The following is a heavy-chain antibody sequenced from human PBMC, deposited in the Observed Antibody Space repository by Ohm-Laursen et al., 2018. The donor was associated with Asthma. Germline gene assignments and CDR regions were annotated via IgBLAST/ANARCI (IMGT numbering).Heavy chain of an antibody. CDR3: ARDRDYYDSSPDY. D-gene: IGHD3-22*01. V-gene: IGHV3-33*01. J-gene: IGHJ4*02. CDR2: IWYDGSNK. CDR1: GFTFSSYG. Sequence: SLRLSCAASGFTFSSYGMHWVRQAPGKGLEWVVVIWYDGSNKYYADSVKGRFTISRDNSKNTLYLQMNSLRAEDTAVYYCARDRDYYDSSPDYWGQGTLVTVSS.